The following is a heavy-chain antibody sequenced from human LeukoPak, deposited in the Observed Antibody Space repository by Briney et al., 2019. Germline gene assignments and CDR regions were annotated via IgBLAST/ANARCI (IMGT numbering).Heavy chain of an antibody. J-gene: IGHJ4*02. D-gene: IGHD6-13*01. V-gene: IGHV3-48*03. CDR1: GFTFSSYE. CDR3: ATTSIAAAVPGCFDY. Sequence: GGTLRLSCEASGFTFSSYEMNWVRQAPGKGLEWVSYISSSGKTIYYADSTKGRFTVSRDNAKNSLYLQMNSLRAEDTAVYYCATTSIAAAVPGCFDYWGQGTLVTVFS. CDR2: ISSSGKTI.